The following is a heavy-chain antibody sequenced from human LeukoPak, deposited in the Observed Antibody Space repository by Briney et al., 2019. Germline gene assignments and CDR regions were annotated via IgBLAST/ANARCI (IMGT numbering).Heavy chain of an antibody. Sequence: GGSLRLSCAASGFTFSSYAMSWVRQAPGKGPEWVSAISGSGGSTYYADSVKGRFTISRDNSKNTLYLQMNSLRAEDTAVYYCAKDFRRITGISPFDYWGQGTLVTVSS. CDR3: AKDFRRITGISPFDY. J-gene: IGHJ4*02. CDR1: GFTFSSYA. V-gene: IGHV3-23*01. CDR2: ISGSGGST. D-gene: IGHD1-20*01.